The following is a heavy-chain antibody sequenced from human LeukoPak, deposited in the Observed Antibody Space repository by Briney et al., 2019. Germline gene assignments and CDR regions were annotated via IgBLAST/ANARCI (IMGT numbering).Heavy chain of an antibody. CDR1: GGSISSGSYY. D-gene: IGHD5-18*01. CDR2: IYTSGST. CDR3: ARDVRFGYSYGEFDY. V-gene: IGHV4-61*02. J-gene: IGHJ4*02. Sequence: SETLSLTCTVSGGSISSGSYYWSWIRQPAGKGLEWIGRIYTSGSTNYNPSLRSRVTISVDTSKNQFSLKLSSVTAADTAVYYCARDVRFGYSYGEFDYWGQGTLVTVSS.